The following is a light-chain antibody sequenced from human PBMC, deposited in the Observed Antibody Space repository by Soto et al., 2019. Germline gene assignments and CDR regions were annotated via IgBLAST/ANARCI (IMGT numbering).Light chain of an antibody. CDR3: QQYYSTPRT. CDR1: QSVLYSSNNKNY. V-gene: IGKV4-1*01. Sequence: DIVMTQSPDSLAVSLGERATINCKSSQSVLYSSNNKNYLAWYQQKPGQPPKLLIYWASTRESVVPDRFSGSGSGTDFTLTISSLQAEDGAVYYCQQYYSTPRTFGQGTKVDIK. J-gene: IGKJ1*01. CDR2: WAS.